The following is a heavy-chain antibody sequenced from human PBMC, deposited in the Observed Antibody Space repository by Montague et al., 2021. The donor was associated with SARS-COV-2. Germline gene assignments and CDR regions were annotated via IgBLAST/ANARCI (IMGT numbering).Heavy chain of an antibody. CDR2: ISYDGSNK. D-gene: IGHD3-16*01. V-gene: IGHV3-30*09. CDR1: GFTFSDYA. Sequence: SLRLSCAASGFTFSDYAIYWVRQAPGKGLEWVALISYDGSNKYYADSVKGRFAFSRDNSKNTLYLQMNSLRAEDTAVYFCARDRLKWGMITFGGNDYWGQGTLVTVSS. CDR3: ARDRLKWGMITFGGNDY. J-gene: IGHJ4*02.